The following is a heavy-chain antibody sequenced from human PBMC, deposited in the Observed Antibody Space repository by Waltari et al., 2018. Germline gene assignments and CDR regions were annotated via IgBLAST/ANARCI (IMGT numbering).Heavy chain of an antibody. CDR2: MNHNSVNT. V-gene: IGHV1-8*03. CDR1: VSTCPSHD. CDR3: ARGSLARRSHNWFDP. J-gene: IGHJ5*02. Sequence: QVQLVQYGAEVKKPGASVKVSCNASVSTCPSHDINRVRQSTGQGLEWMGWMNHNSVNTGYAHKFQGRVTITRNTSISTAYMELSSLRSEDTAVYYCARGSLARRSHNWFDPWGQGTLVTVSS.